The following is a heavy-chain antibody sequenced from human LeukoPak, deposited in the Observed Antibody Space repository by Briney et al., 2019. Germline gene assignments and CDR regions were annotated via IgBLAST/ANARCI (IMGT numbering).Heavy chain of an antibody. J-gene: IGHJ4*02. Sequence: GGSLRLSCAASGFTFSSYEMNWVRQAPGKGLEWVSYISSSGSTIYYADSVKGRFTISRDNAKNSLCLQMNSLRAEDTAVYYCASTLYSYGYWGQGTLVTVSS. D-gene: IGHD5-18*01. CDR3: ASTLYSYGY. V-gene: IGHV3-48*03. CDR2: ISSSGSTI. CDR1: GFTFSSYE.